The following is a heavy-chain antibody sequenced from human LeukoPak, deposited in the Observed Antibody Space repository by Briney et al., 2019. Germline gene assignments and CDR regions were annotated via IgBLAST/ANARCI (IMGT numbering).Heavy chain of an antibody. J-gene: IGHJ4*02. CDR1: GYTFTSYG. CDR2: ISAYNGNT. V-gene: IGHV1-18*01. Sequence: ASVKVSCKASGYTFTSYGISWVRQAPGQGLEWMGWISAYNGNTNYAQKLQGRVTMTTDTSTSTAYMELRSLRSDDTAVYYCASGEDYDYVWGSYRLYYFDYWGQGTLATVSS. D-gene: IGHD3-16*02. CDR3: ASGEDYDYVWGSYRLYYFDY.